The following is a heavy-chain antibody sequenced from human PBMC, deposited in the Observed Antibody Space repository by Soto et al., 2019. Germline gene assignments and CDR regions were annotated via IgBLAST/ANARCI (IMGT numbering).Heavy chain of an antibody. CDR3: ARGRSAADSSSDV. D-gene: IGHD2-2*01. CDR1: GGSFSGYY. J-gene: IGHJ6*04. Sequence: SETLSLTCAVYGGSFSGYYWSWIRQPPGKGLEWIGEINHSGSTNYNPSLKSRVTISVDTSKNQFSLKLSSVTAADTAVYYCARGRSAADSSSDVWGKGTTVTVSS. V-gene: IGHV4-34*01. CDR2: INHSGST.